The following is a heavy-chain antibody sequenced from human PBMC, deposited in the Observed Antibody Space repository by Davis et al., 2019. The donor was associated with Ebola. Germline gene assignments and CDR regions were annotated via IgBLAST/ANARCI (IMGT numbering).Heavy chain of an antibody. D-gene: IGHD2-8*02. CDR1: GYTFTSYA. Sequence: ASVKVSCKASGYTFTSYAMHWVRQAPGQRLEWMGWINAGNGNTNYAQKFQGRVTMTTDTSTSTAYMELRSLRSDDTAVYYCARDSGYCTGGVCYSPYYYGMDVWGQGTTVTVSS. J-gene: IGHJ6*02. V-gene: IGHV1-3*01. CDR2: INAGNGNT. CDR3: ARDSGYCTGGVCYSPYYYGMDV.